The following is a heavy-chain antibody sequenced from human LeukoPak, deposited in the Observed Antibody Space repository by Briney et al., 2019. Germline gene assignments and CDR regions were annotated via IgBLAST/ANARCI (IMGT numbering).Heavy chain of an antibody. CDR1: GGTFISYA. CDR3: ARGRGYVPKHYYYGMDV. Sequence: SVKVSCKASGGTFISYAISWVRQAPGQGLEWMGGIIPIFGTANYAQKFQGRVTITADESTSTAYMELSSLRSEDTAVYYCARGRGYVPKHYYYGMDVWGQGATVTVSS. J-gene: IGHJ6*01. V-gene: IGHV1-69*13. D-gene: IGHD5-12*01. CDR2: IIPIFGTA.